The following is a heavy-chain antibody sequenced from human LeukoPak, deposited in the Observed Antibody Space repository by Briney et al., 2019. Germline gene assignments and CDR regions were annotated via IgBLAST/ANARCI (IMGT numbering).Heavy chain of an antibody. Sequence: GGSLRLSCAASGFTFSGSAMHWVRQASGKGLEWVGRIRSKANSYATAYAASVKGRFTISRDDSRNTAYLQMNSLKTEDTAVYYCTRPATYYDLLPGYYLDRYYYYMAVWGKGTTVTVSS. V-gene: IGHV3-73*01. CDR2: IRSKANSYAT. J-gene: IGHJ6*03. CDR3: TRPATYYDLLPGYYLDRYYYYMAV. CDR1: GFTFSGSA. D-gene: IGHD3-9*01.